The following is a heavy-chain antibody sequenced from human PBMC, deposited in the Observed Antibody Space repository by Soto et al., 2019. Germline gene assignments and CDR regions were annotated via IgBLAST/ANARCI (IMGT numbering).Heavy chain of an antibody. CDR2: IYPSDSTA. CDR1: GYSFTNYW. V-gene: IGHV5-51*01. D-gene: IGHD2-21*02. J-gene: IGHJ5*02. CDR3: ARHGFYGDCPSNYFDP. Sequence: GESLKISCKGSGYSFTNYWIAWMRQMPGEGLEYMGIIYPSDSTARYSPSFQGQVTFSVDKSISTAYLQWNSLRASDTAMYYCARHGFYGDCPSNYFDPWGQGTLVTVSS.